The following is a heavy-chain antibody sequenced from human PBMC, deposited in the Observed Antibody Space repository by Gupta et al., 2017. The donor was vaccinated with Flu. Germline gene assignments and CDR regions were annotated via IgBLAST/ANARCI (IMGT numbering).Heavy chain of an antibody. CDR2: ISHSGFT. CDR1: GGSLGGDH. V-gene: IGHV4-34*02. Sequence: QVQLQQWGAGLLKPSETLSLTCAVSGGSLGGDHWSWVRQSPGRGLEWIGEISHSGFTNYSPSLKSRVTMAVDSSNNQISLKLNSVTAADTAVYYCVRQPSRRWFDPWGQGTLVTVSS. J-gene: IGHJ5*02. CDR3: VRQPSRRWFDP.